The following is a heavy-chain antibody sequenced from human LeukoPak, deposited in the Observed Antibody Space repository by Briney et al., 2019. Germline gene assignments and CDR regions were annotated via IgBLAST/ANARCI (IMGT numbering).Heavy chain of an antibody. CDR2: INPNSGGT. CDR3: ARVRRIAVAGHDAFDI. V-gene: IGHV1-2*02. J-gene: IGHJ3*02. CDR1: GYTLTGYY. D-gene: IGHD6-19*01. Sequence: ASVKVSCKASGYTLTGYYMHWVRQAPGQGLECMGWINPNSGGTNYAQKFQGRVTMTRDMSITTAYMELRSLRSDDTAVYYCARVRRIAVAGHDAFDIWGQGTMVTVSS.